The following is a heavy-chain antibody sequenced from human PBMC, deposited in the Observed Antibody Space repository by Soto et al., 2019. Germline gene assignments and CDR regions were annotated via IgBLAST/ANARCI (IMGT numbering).Heavy chain of an antibody. CDR1: GFNFEDYA. J-gene: IGHJ5*02. V-gene: IGHV3-9*01. CDR3: ARGRGALTVVSNWFDP. CDR2: INWNGGIT. Sequence: LRLSCEGFGFNFEDYAMHWIRQAPGKGLEWVSGINWNGGITGYADSVKGRFTVSRDNANNSLHLEMSSPKTEDTALYYCARGRGALTVVSNWFDPWGQGTLVTVSS. D-gene: IGHD2-15*01.